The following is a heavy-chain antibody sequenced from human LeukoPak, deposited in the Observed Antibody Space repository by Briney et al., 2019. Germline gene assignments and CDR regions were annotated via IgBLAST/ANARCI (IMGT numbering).Heavy chain of an antibody. CDR3: AKSKRYCSGGSCS. CDR1: GYTFTGYY. V-gene: IGHV1-2*02. CDR2: INPNSGGT. Sequence: ASVKVSCKTSGYTFTGYYIDWVRQAPGQGLEWMGWINPNSGGTSYAQRFQGRVTMTRDTSISTAYMELSRLTSDDTALYYCAKSKRYCSGGSCSGGQETLVTVSS. J-gene: IGHJ4*02. D-gene: IGHD2-15*01.